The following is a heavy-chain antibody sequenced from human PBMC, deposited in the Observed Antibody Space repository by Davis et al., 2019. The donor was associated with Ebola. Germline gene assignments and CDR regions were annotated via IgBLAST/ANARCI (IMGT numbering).Heavy chain of an antibody. Sequence: PSETLSLTCTVSGGSISSYYWSWIRQPPGKGLEWIGYIYYSGSTNYNPSLKSRVTISVDTSKNQFSLKLSSVTAADTAVYYCARASTTVTTSFDPWGQGTLVTVSS. CDR3: ARASTTVTTSFDP. V-gene: IGHV4-59*12. CDR1: GGSISSYY. D-gene: IGHD4-17*01. J-gene: IGHJ5*02. CDR2: IYYSGST.